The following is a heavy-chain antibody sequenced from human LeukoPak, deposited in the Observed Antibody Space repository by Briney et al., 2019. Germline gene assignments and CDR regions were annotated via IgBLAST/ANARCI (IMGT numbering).Heavy chain of an antibody. V-gene: IGHV3-64*01. J-gene: IGHJ6*02. CDR1: ESTFRSYA. CDR2: ISTNGGST. D-gene: IGHD6-19*01. Sequence: GGSLRLSCAASESTFRSYAFHWVRQAPGKGLEYVSGISTNGGSTYYANSVKGRFTISRDDSKNTLYLQMGSLSAEDMAVYYCARDPVIRSGWYPPYYFGMDVWGQGTTVTVSS. CDR3: ARDPVIRSGWYPPYYFGMDV.